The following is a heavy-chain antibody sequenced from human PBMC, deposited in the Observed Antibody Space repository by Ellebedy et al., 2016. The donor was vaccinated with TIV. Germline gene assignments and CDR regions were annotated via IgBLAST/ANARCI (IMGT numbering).Heavy chain of an antibody. J-gene: IGHJ4*02. Sequence: PGGSLRLSCAASGFTFSSHTINRVRQAPDKGLEWVASISGSGTDIYDADSVKGRFTISRDNAKNSLYLQMNSLRAEDTAVYYCARSTTSTGRVYWGQGTLVAVSS. CDR2: ISGSGTDI. CDR3: ARSTTSTGRVY. CDR1: GFTFSSHT. V-gene: IGHV3-21*01. D-gene: IGHD4-11*01.